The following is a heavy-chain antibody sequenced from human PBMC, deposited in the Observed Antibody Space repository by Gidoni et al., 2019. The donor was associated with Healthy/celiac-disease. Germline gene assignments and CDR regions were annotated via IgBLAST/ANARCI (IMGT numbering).Heavy chain of an antibody. D-gene: IGHD3-10*01. Sequence: QVQLQQWGAGLLKPSETLSLTCAVYGGSFSGYYWSWIRQPPGKGLEWIGEINHSGSTNYNPSLKSRVTISVDTSKNQFSLKLSSVTAADTAVYYCARVAYYYGSGSYFYFDYWGQGTLVTVSS. CDR2: INHSGST. V-gene: IGHV4-34*01. J-gene: IGHJ4*02. CDR3: ARVAYYYGSGSYFYFDY. CDR1: GGSFSGYY.